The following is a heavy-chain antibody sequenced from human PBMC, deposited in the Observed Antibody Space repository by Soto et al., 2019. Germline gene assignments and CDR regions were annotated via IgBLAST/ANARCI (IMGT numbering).Heavy chain of an antibody. Sequence: QVQLVESGGGLVKPGGSLRLSCAASGFTFSDYYMSWIRQATGKGLEWGSYISSSGITIYYADSVKGRFTISRYNAKNSLYLQMNSLRAEDTAVYYCASVKTDYGDYLRAFDIWVQGTMVTVSS. CDR2: ISSSGITI. CDR3: ASVKTDYGDYLRAFDI. V-gene: IGHV3-11*01. D-gene: IGHD4-17*01. CDR1: GFTFSDYY. J-gene: IGHJ3*02.